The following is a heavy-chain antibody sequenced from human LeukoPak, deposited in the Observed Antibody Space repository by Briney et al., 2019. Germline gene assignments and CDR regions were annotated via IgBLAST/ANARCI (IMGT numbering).Heavy chain of an antibody. V-gene: IGHV4-59*01. Sequence: SETLSLTCTVSGGSISPYYWSWIRQPPGKGLEWIGYIYYSGSANYNPSLKSRVAISVDASKNQFSLRLSSVTAADTAVYYCARARGYCSSTSCSFDFGYWGQGTLVTVSS. J-gene: IGHJ4*02. CDR2: IYYSGSA. D-gene: IGHD2-2*01. CDR3: ARARGYCSSTSCSFDFGY. CDR1: GGSISPYY.